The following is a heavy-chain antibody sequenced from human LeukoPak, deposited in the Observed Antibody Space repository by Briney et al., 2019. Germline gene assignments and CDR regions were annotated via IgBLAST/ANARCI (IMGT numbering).Heavy chain of an antibody. CDR1: GYTFTSYG. D-gene: IGHD5-12*01. Sequence: ASVKVSCKASGYTFTSYGISWVRQAPGQGLEWMGWISAYNGNTTYAQKLQGRVTMTTDTSTSTAYMELRSLRSDDTAVYYCARDIRGDSSYELEPLSNWRQGTLVTVST. CDR2: ISAYNGNT. J-gene: IGHJ4*02. V-gene: IGHV1-18*01. CDR3: ARDIRGDSSYELEPLSN.